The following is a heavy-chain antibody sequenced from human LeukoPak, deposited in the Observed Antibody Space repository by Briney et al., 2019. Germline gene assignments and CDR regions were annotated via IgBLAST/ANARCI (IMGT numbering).Heavy chain of an antibody. CDR2: ITGGGST. CDR1: GFTFSSYA. J-gene: IGHJ3*02. V-gene: IGHV3-23*01. CDR3: AKPYGGNLADGFDI. D-gene: IGHD4-23*01. Sequence: SGGSLRLSCAASGFTFSSYAMSWVRQAPGKGLEWVSAITGGGSTYYADSVKGRFTISRDNSKNTPSLQMSSLRAEDTAIYYCAKPYGGNLADGFDIWGQGTMVTVSS.